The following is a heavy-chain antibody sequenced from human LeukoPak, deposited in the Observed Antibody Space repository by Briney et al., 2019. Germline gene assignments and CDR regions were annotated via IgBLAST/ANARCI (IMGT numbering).Heavy chain of an antibody. CDR3: ARDPEGTYSGSFEGDWFDP. CDR2: ITAYNGNT. J-gene: IGHJ5*02. V-gene: IGHV1-18*03. D-gene: IGHD1-26*01. Sequence: GASVKVSCKASVYSFTSYGISWVRQAPGQGLEWMGWITAYNGNTHFARNLRDRVTMTTDTSANTVYLELRNLRSDDMAVYYCARDPEGTYSGSFEGDWFDPWGQGTLVTVSS. CDR1: VYSFTSYG.